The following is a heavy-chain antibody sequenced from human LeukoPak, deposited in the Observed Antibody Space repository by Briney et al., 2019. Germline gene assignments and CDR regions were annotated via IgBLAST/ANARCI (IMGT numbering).Heavy chain of an antibody. Sequence: GGPLRLSYGASGFTFSDYWMHLRHQAAGKVLLVVLGIKADGNTRTYPGSLKGLITIANDNGKNTQYLERTSLGAEDPAYDYCARSCGSDGYNKVPADYWGQGTLVTVSS. CDR2: IKADGNTR. J-gene: IGHJ4*02. D-gene: IGHD2-21*02. CDR1: GFTFSDYW. V-gene: IGHV3-74*03. CDR3: ARSCGSDGYNKVPADY.